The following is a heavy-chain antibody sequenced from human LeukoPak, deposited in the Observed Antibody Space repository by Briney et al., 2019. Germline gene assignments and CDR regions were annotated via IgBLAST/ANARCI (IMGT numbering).Heavy chain of an antibody. V-gene: IGHV1-69*13. CDR3: ARGRDGGYCSGGSCYSEHIYYYYMDV. Sequence: GASVKVSCKASGYTFTSYAISWVRQAPGQGLEWMGGIIPIFGTANYAQKFQGRVTITADESTSTAYMELSSLRSEDTAVYYCARGRDGGYCSGGSCYSEHIYYYYMDVWGKGTTVTISS. J-gene: IGHJ6*03. D-gene: IGHD2-15*01. CDR1: GYTFTSYA. CDR2: IIPIFGTA.